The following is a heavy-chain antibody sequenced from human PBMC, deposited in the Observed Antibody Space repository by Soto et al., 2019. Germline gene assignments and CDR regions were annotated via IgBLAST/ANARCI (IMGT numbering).Heavy chain of an antibody. Sequence: SETLSLTCAVSGDSISSTFWWTWVRQPPGKGLEWIGEVYHSGSTRYNPSLKSRVTISVDKSNKQFSLKLTSMTGADTAVYWCARDPVDGYAFFDNWGQGALVTVSS. J-gene: IGHJ5*02. CDR2: VYHSGST. CDR1: GDSISSTFW. CDR3: ARDPVDGYAFFDN. V-gene: IGHV4-4*01. D-gene: IGHD5-12*01.